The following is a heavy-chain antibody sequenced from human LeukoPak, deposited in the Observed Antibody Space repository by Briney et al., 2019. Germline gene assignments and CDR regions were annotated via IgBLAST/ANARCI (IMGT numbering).Heavy chain of an antibody. J-gene: IGHJ3*02. CDR3: TRVRNSNNWWGAFDI. D-gene: IGHD1-1*01. V-gene: IGHV1-18*01. CDR1: CYTFHTSS. CDR2: ISPNNGNT. Sequence: ASVKVSCKAFCYTFHTSSITWVRQAPGQRLEWMGWISPNNGNTHYAQGVQGRVTMTTDTSTRTAYMELRSLRSDDTAVYYCTRVRNSNNWWGAFDIWGQGTMVTVSS.